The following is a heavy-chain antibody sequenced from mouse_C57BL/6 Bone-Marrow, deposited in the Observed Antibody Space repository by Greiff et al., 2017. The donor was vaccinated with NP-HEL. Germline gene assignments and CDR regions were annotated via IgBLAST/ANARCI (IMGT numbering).Heavy chain of an antibody. J-gene: IGHJ4*01. CDR3: ARTISTMVTTYYAMDY. D-gene: IGHD2-2*01. V-gene: IGHV1-19*01. CDR1: GYTFTDYY. Sequence: EVQRVESGPVLVKPGASVKMSCKASGYTFTDYYMNWVKQSHGKSLEWIGVINPYNGGTSYNQKCKGKATLTVDKSSSTAYMELNSLTSEDSAVYYCARTISTMVTTYYAMDYWGQGTSVTVSS. CDR2: INPYNGGT.